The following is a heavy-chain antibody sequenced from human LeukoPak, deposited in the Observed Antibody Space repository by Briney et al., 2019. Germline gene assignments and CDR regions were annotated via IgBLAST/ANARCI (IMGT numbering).Heavy chain of an antibody. D-gene: IGHD6-13*01. V-gene: IGHV3-7*01. CDR2: IKQDGSEK. Sequence: GGSLRLSCAASEFIFSGYWMNWVRQAPGKGLEWVANIKQDGSEKQYVDSVRGRFTISRDNAKNSLYLQMNSLRVEDTAVYYRARDGFVGAADYWGQGTLVTVSS. CDR3: ARDGFVGAADY. CDR1: EFIFSGYW. J-gene: IGHJ4*02.